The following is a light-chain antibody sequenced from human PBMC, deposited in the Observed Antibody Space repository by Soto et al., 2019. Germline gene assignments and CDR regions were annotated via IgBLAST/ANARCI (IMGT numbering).Light chain of an antibody. J-gene: IGKJ2*01. Sequence: EIVLTQSPATLSLSPGERATLSCRASQSVSGYLAWSQQKPGQAPRLLIYDASNRSTGIPARFSGGGSGTDFTRTIGSLEPEDFAVYCCQQGDTFVQGTQLEIK. V-gene: IGKV3-11*01. CDR2: DAS. CDR3: QQGDT. CDR1: QSVSGY.